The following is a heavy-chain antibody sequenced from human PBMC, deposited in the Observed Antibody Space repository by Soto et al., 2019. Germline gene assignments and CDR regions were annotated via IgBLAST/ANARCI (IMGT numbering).Heavy chain of an antibody. CDR2: MNPNSGNT. CDR1: GYTFTSYD. J-gene: IGHJ6*02. Sequence: ASVKVACKASGYTFTSYDINWVRQATGQGLEWMGWMNPNSGNTGYAQKFQGRVTMNRNTSISTAYMELSSLRSEDTAVYYCPTDSSSWYLGYHGMDVWGQGTTVTVSS. D-gene: IGHD6-13*01. V-gene: IGHV1-8*01. CDR3: PTDSSSWYLGYHGMDV.